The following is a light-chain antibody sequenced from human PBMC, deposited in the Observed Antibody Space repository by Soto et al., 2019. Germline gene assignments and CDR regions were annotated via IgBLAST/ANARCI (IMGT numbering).Light chain of an antibody. V-gene: IGKV2-24*01. Sequence: DIVMTQTPLSSPVTLGQPASISCRSSQSLVHSDGNTYLSWLQQRPGQPPRLLIYKISNRFSGGPDKISGSGAGTHFTLKNSRVEAEDVGVFYRMQTTPFPPYTFGQGTKLEIK. CDR2: KIS. CDR1: QSLVHSDGNTY. J-gene: IGKJ2*01. CDR3: MQTTPFPPYT.